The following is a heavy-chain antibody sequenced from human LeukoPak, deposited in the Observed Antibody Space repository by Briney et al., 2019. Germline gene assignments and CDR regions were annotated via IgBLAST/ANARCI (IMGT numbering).Heavy chain of an antibody. CDR3: AREDRRYNWNFDAFDI. CDR1: GYTFTGYY. Sequence: ASVKVSCKASGYTFTGYYMHWVRQAPGQGLEWMGWINPNSGGTNYAQKFQGRVTMTRDTSISTAYMELSRPRSDDTAVYYCAREDRRYNWNFDAFDIWGQGTMVTVSS. CDR2: INPNSGGT. J-gene: IGHJ3*02. V-gene: IGHV1-2*02. D-gene: IGHD1-1*01.